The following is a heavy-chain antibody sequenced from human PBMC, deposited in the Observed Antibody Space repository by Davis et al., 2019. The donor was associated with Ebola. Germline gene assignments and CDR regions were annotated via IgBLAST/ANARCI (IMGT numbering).Heavy chain of an antibody. V-gene: IGHV1-46*01. J-gene: IGHJ5*02. CDR1: GYTFTSYY. CDR2: INPSGGSA. D-gene: IGHD2/OR15-2a*01. CDR3: ARAFRIGWFDP. Sequence: ASVKVSCKASGYTFTSYYMHWVRQAPGQGLEWMGIINPSGGSASYAQKFQGRVTMTRDTSTSTVYMELSSLRSEDTAVYYCARAFRIGWFDPWGQGTLVTVSS.